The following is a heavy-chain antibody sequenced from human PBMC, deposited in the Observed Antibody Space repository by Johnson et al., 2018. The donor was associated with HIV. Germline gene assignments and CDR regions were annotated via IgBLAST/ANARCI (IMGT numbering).Heavy chain of an antibody. V-gene: IGHV3-66*02. CDR3: AREGIWYCSGGSCYGAFDI. CDR2: LYSDGGT. Sequence: VQLVESGGGLVQPGGSLRLSCAASGFTFSSNYMSWVRQAPGKGLEWVSVLYSDGGTYYADSVKGRFTISRDNSKNTLYLQMNSLRADDTAVYYCAREGIWYCSGGSCYGAFDIWGQGTMVTVSS. J-gene: IGHJ3*02. D-gene: IGHD2-15*01. CDR1: GFTFSSNY.